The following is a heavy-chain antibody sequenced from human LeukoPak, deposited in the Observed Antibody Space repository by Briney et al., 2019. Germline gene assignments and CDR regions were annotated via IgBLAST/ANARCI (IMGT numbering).Heavy chain of an antibody. J-gene: IGHJ4*02. Sequence: GESLKISCKGSGYSFTTYWISWVRQMPGKGLEWMGIIYPDDSDTRYSPSFEGQVTISADKSISTAYLQWSSLKASDTAIYYCARPYSNYVDYWGQGTLVTVSS. CDR2: IYPDDSDT. CDR1: GYSFTTYW. V-gene: IGHV5-51*01. D-gene: IGHD4-11*01. CDR3: ARPYSNYVDY.